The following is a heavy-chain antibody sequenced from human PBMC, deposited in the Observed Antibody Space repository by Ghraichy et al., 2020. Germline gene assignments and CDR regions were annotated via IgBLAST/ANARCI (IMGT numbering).Heavy chain of an antibody. CDR2: IRQDGSEK. J-gene: IGHJ3*02. Sequence: GGSLRLSCAASGFSVSSYWMSWVRQAPGKGLEWVANIRQDGSEKYYVDSVKGRFTISRDNAKNSLYLQMNSLRAEDTAVYYCAKNQLLQFDAFNIWGRGTMVTVSS. D-gene: IGHD5-24*01. CDR3: AKNQLLQFDAFNI. CDR1: GFSVSSYW. V-gene: IGHV3-7*03.